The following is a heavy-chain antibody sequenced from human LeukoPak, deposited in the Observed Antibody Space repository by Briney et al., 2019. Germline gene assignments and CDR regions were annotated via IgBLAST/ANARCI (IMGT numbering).Heavy chain of an antibody. V-gene: IGHV1-69*04. J-gene: IGHJ6*02. CDR2: IIPIFGIA. CDR1: GGTFSSYA. D-gene: IGHD1-26*01. Sequence: GASVKVSCKASGGTFSSYAISWVRQAPGQGLEWMGRIIPIFGIANYAQKFQGRVTITADKSTSTAYMELSSLRSEDTAVYYCARATTPSYGMDVWGQGLLVTVSS. CDR3: ARATTPSYGMDV.